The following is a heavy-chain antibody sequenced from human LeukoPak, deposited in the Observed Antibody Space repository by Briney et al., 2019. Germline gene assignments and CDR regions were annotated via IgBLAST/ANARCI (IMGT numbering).Heavy chain of an antibody. CDR2: INHSGST. CDR3: ARVVSSDYYYGYYYHYMDV. J-gene: IGHJ6*03. CDR1: SGSFRGHY. V-gene: IGHV4-34*01. D-gene: IGHD3-22*01. Sequence: SETLSLTCAIYSGSFRGHYWSWIRQPPGKGLEWIGEINHSGSTNYNPSLKSRVTISIDTSKNQFSLKLSSVTAADTAVYFCARVVSSDYYYGYYYHYMDVWGKGTTVTVSS.